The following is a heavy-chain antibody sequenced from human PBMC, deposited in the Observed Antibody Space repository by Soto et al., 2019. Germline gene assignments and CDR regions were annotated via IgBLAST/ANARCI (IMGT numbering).Heavy chain of an antibody. Sequence: DVQLVESGGGLVQPGRSLRLSCAASGFTFDDNAMHWVRQSPGKGLEWVSGISWNSGTIAYADSVKGRFTISRDNAKNPLYLQMKRLGAEDTALYYCAKDMYFITAAGGGIDDWGQGTLVTVSS. V-gene: IGHV3-9*01. CDR3: AKDMYFITAAGGGIDD. D-gene: IGHD6-25*01. CDR2: ISWNSGTI. CDR1: GFTFDDNA. J-gene: IGHJ4*02.